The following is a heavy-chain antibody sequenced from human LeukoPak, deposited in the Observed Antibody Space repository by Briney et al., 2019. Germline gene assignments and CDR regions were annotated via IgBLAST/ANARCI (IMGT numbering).Heavy chain of an antibody. J-gene: IGHJ4*02. CDR1: GGTFSSYA. Sequence: ASVKVSCKASGGTFSSYAISWVRQAPGQGLEWMGGTIPIFGTANYAQKFQGRVTITADESTSTAYMELSSLRSEDTAVYYCARVMDDSSGYYGYYYFDYWGQGTLVTVSS. D-gene: IGHD3-22*01. CDR3: ARVMDDSSGYYGYYYFDY. CDR2: TIPIFGTA. V-gene: IGHV1-69*13.